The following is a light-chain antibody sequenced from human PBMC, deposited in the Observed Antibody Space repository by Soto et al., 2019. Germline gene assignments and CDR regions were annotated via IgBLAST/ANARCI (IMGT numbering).Light chain of an antibody. V-gene: IGKV1-33*01. CDR1: QDISNY. J-gene: IGKJ3*01. CDR3: QQYYSTPPIT. CDR2: DAS. Sequence: DIQMTQSPSSLSASVGDRVTITCQASQDISNYLNWYQQKPGKAPKLLIYDASNLETGVPSRFSGSGSGTDFTFTISSLQPEDIATYYCQQYYSTPPITFGPGTKVDIK.